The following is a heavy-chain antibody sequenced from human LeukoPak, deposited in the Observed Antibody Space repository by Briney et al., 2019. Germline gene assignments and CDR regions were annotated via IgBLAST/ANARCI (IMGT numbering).Heavy chain of an antibody. CDR2: IFYSGST. CDR3: ARQSTRGYCSSTSCQAVNAFDI. CDR1: GGSITTYY. J-gene: IGHJ3*02. Sequence: PSETLSLTCTVSGGSITTYYWSRIRQPPGKGLEWIGYIFYSGSTRYNPSLKSRVTISVDTSKNQFSLRLTSVTAADTAVYYCARQSTRGYCSSTSCQAVNAFDIWGQGTMVTVSS. V-gene: IGHV4-59*08. D-gene: IGHD2-2*01.